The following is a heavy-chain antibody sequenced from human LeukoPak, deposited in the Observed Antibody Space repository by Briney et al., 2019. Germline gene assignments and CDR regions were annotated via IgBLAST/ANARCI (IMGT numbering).Heavy chain of an antibody. CDR1: GFTFSSYE. CDR2: ISSSGSTI. D-gene: IGHD2-8*01. J-gene: IGHJ3*01. Sequence: GGSLRLSCAASGFTFSSYEMNWVRQAPGKGLEWVSYISSSGSTIYYADSVKGRFTISRDNAKNSLYLQMNSLRAEDTAVYYCARDVYCANGVCYHPWGQGTMVTVSS. V-gene: IGHV3-48*03. CDR3: ARDVYCANGVCYHP.